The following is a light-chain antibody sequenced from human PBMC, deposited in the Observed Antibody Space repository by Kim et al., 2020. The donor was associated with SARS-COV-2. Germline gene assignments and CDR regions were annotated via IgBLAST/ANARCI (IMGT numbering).Light chain of an antibody. J-gene: IGKJ1*01. Sequence: DIQMTQSPSILSASVGDRVTITCRASQSISRWLAWYHLKPGKAPKLLIYRASSLESGVPSRFSGIGSGTEFTLTISSLQPDDFATYYCQQYNIYSGTFGQGTKVDIK. CDR3: QQYNIYSGT. CDR1: QSISRW. CDR2: RAS. V-gene: IGKV1-5*03.